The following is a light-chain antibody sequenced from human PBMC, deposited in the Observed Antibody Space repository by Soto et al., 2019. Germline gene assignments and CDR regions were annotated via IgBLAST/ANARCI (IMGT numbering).Light chain of an antibody. Sequence: EIVLTQSPGTLSLSPGDRATLSCRASQSLSSTYLAWYQQKPGQAPRLLIYGTSSRATGIPDRFSGSGSGTDFTLTISRLEPEDFAVYYCQQCGSSPETFGQGTKVDIK. CDR1: QSLSSTY. CDR3: QQCGSSPET. J-gene: IGKJ1*01. CDR2: GTS. V-gene: IGKV3-20*01.